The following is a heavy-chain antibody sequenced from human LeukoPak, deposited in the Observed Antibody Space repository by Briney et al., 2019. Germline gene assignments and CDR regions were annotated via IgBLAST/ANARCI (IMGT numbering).Heavy chain of an antibody. J-gene: IGHJ4*02. CDR2: IKSKTDGGTT. Sequence: KPGGSLRLSCAASGFTFSNTWMSWVRQAPGKGLEWVGRIKSKTDGGTTDYAVPVKGRFTISRDDSKNTLNLQMNSLKNEDTAVYYCTTGPPRGYNSDVDHWGQGTLVTVSS. V-gene: IGHV3-15*01. D-gene: IGHD5-18*01. CDR1: GFTFSNTW. CDR3: TTGPPRGYNSDVDH.